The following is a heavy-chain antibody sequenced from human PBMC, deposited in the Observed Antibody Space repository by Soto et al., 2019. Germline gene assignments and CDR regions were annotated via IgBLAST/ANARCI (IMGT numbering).Heavy chain of an antibody. D-gene: IGHD2-2*01. CDR3: AKDSTPPRRYCSSTSCYYYYYYGMDV. Sequence: TGGSLRLSCAASGFTFSSYGMHWVRQAPGKGLEWVAVISYDGSNKYYADSVKGRFTISRDNSKNTLYLQMNSLRAEDTAVYYCAKDSTPPRRYCSSTSCYYYYYYGMDVWGQGTTVTVSS. V-gene: IGHV3-30*18. J-gene: IGHJ6*02. CDR1: GFTFSSYG. CDR2: ISYDGSNK.